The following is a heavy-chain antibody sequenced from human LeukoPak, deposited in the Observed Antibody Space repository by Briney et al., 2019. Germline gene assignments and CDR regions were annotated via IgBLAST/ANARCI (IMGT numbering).Heavy chain of an antibody. Sequence: GGSLRLSCAASGFTFDDYGMSWVRQAPGKGLEWVSGINWNGGSTGYADSVKGRFTISRDNAKNSLYLQMNSLRAEDTALYYCARLSSTYSSGGYVYWGQGTLVTVSS. D-gene: IGHD6-19*01. CDR1: GFTFDDYG. J-gene: IGHJ4*02. CDR2: INWNGGST. CDR3: ARLSSTYSSGGYVY. V-gene: IGHV3-20*04.